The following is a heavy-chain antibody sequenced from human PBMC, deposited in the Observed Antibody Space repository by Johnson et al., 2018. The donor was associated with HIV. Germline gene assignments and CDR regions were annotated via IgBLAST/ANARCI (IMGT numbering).Heavy chain of an antibody. D-gene: IGHD2-21*02. Sequence: DGGNKYYADSVKGRVTISGDNSKNTLYLQMNSLRAEDTAVFYCARDRSKLLYPFDAFDIWGQGTMVTVSS. CDR2: DGGNK. CDR3: ARDRSKLLYPFDAFDI. J-gene: IGHJ3*02. V-gene: IGHV3-30*07.